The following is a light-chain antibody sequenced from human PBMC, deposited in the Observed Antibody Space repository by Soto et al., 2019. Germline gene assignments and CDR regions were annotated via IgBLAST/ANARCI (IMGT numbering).Light chain of an antibody. J-gene: IGLJ1*01. V-gene: IGLV2-14*01. CDR3: SSYSSSTTFV. CDR2: EVS. CDR1: SSDVGSYNY. Sequence: QSALTQPASVSGSPGQSITISCTGTSSDVGSYNYVSWYQHHPGKAPELMIYEVSHRPSGVSNRFSGSKSGNTASLTISGLQAEDESDYYCSSYSSSTTFVFGTGTKLTV.